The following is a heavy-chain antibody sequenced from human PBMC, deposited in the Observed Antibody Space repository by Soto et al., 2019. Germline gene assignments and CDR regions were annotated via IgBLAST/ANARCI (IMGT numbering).Heavy chain of an antibody. D-gene: IGHD6-13*01. CDR2: IYYSGST. CDR1: GGSIISSSYY. CDR3: ARPPIAAAGTGYYYYYMDV. V-gene: IGHV4-39*01. J-gene: IGHJ6*03. Sequence: SETLSLTCTVSGGSIISSSYYWGWIRQPPGKGLERIGSIYYSGSTYYNPSLKSRVTISVDTSKNQFSLKLSSVTAADTAVYYCARPPIAAAGTGYYYYYMDVWGKGTTVTVSS.